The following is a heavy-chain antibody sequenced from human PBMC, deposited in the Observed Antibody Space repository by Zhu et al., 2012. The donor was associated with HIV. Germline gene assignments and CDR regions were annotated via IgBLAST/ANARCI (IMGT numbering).Heavy chain of an antibody. V-gene: IGHV4-59*11. CDR2: FYSSGSA. CDR1: GGSLISQY. J-gene: IGHJ4*02. D-gene: IGHD1-14*01. CDR3: ARAPWASGLDN. Sequence: QVQLQESGPGLVKPSETLSLNCTVSGGSLISQYWSWIRQPPGKGLEWIGYFYSSGSARYNPSLKSRVTISVDTSKNFFSLKLRSVTAADTAVYYCARAPWASGLDNWGQGTLVTVSS.